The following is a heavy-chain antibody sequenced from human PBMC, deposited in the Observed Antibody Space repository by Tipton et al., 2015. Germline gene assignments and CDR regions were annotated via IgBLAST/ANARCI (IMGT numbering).Heavy chain of an antibody. J-gene: IGHJ3*02. D-gene: IGHD2-15*01. CDR1: GFTFDDYS. CDR3: AKPIVLDSFDI. V-gene: IGHV3-9*01. CDR2: INWNGGNI. Sequence: SLRLSCAASGFTFDDYSMHWVRQAPGKGLEWVSGINWNGGNIDYADSVKGRFTISRDNSKNTLYLQMNSLRAEDTAIYYCAKPIVLDSFDIWGQGTLVTVSS.